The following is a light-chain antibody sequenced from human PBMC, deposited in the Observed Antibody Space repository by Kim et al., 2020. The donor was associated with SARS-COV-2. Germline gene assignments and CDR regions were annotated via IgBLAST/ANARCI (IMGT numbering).Light chain of an antibody. CDR3: QQLNTYPLT. J-gene: IGKJ5*01. Sequence: ASVGDRVTIPCRASQGISSYLAWYQQKPGKAPNLLIYTASTLQSGVPSRFSGSGSGTEFTLTISSLQPEDFATYYCQQLNTYPLTFGQGTRLEIK. CDR2: TAS. CDR1: QGISSY. V-gene: IGKV1-9*01.